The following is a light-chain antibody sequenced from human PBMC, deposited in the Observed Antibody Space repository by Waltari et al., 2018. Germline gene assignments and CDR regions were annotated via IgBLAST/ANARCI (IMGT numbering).Light chain of an antibody. Sequence: DIVMTQSPDSLTASLVERATINCKSSRNILYSSNNKNHLAWYQQKPGQPPKLLIYWASTRESGVPDRFSGSGSGTDFTLTISSLQPEDVAVYYCQQYYTTPPYTFGQGTKLEIK. V-gene: IGKV4-1*01. CDR2: WAS. J-gene: IGKJ2*01. CDR1: RNILYSSNNKNH. CDR3: QQYYTTPPYT.